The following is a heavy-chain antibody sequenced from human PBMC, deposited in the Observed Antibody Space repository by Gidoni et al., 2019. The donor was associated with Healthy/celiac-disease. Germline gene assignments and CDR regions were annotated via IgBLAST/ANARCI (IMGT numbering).Heavy chain of an antibody. V-gene: IGHV4-38-2*02. Sequence: QVQLQESGPGLVKPSETLSLTCTVSGYSISSGYYWGWIRQPPGKGLEWIWSIYHRGSTYYNPSLKSRVTISVDTSKNQFSLKLSSVTAADTAVYYCARDRVITFGGVIVDDAFDIWGQGTMVTVSS. CDR3: ARDRVITFGGVIVDDAFDI. CDR1: GYSISSGYY. D-gene: IGHD3-16*02. J-gene: IGHJ3*02. CDR2: IYHRGST.